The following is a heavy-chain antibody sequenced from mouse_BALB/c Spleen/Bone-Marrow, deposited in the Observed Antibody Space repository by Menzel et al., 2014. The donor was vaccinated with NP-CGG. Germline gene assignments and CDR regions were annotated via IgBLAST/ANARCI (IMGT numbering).Heavy chain of an antibody. V-gene: IGHV5-17*02. CDR2: ISSGSSTI. D-gene: IGHD1-1*01. J-gene: IGHJ2*01. CDR3: VRSGSSSGYFDY. CDR1: GFTFSSFG. Sequence: EVHLVESGGGLVQPGGSRKLSCAASGFTFSSFGMHWVRQAPEKGLEWVAYISSGSSTIYYGDTVTGRFTISRDNPKNTLFLQMTSLRSEDTATYYCVRSGSSSGYFDYWGQGTTLTVSS.